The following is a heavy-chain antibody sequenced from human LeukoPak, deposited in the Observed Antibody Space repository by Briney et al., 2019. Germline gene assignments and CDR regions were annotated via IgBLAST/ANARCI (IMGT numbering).Heavy chain of an antibody. CDR1: GFTFSAYG. V-gene: IGHV3-23*01. Sequence: WGSLRLSCAASGFTFSAYGVTWVRQAPGKGLELVSSRGVSGDDVHYADSVKGRCAISRDNSKNTLYLQRNSLRAEDAAVYYCAKDPNGDYYGAFDTWGQATMVIVSS. J-gene: IGHJ3*02. CDR3: AKDPNGDYYGAFDT. D-gene: IGHD4-17*01. CDR2: RGVSGDDV.